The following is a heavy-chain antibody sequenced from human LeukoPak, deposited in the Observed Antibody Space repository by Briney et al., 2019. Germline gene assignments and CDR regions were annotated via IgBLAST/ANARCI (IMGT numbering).Heavy chain of an antibody. CDR2: LYYSGST. V-gene: IGHV4-31*03. CDR3: ARVNERVDYYGMDV. CDR1: GGCISSGGYY. J-gene: IGHJ6*02. Sequence: PSQTLSLTCTVSGGCISSGGYYWSWIRQHPGKGLEWIGYLYYSGSTYYNPSLKSRVTISVDTSKNQFSLKLSSVTAADTAVYYCARVNERVDYYGMDVWGQGTTVTVSS. D-gene: IGHD1-1*01.